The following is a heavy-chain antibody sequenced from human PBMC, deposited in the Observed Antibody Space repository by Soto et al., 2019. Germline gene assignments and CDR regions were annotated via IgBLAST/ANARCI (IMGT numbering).Heavy chain of an antibody. CDR1: GFTFSSYA. V-gene: IGHV3-23*01. J-gene: IGHJ4*02. Sequence: EVQLLESGGGLVQPGGSLRLSCAASGFTFSSYAMSWVRQAPGKGLEWVSAISGSGGSTYYADSLKGRFTISRDNSKNTLYLQMNSLRADDTAVYYCAKERYDYSSSSLEKPFDYWGQGTLVTVSS. CDR2: ISGSGGST. CDR3: AKERYDYSSSSLEKPFDY. D-gene: IGHD6-6*01.